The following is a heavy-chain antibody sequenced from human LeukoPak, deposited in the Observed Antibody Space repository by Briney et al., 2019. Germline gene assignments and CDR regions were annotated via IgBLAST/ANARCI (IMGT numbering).Heavy chain of an antibody. D-gene: IGHD2-15*01. CDR2: IIPIFGTA. Sequence: ASVKVSCKASGGTFSSYAISWVRQAPGQGLEWMGGIIPIFGTANYAQRFQGRVTITADKSTSTAYMELSSLRSEDTAVYYCARDGSCSGGSCYMNNWFDPWGQGTLVTVSS. CDR3: ARDGSCSGGSCYMNNWFDP. J-gene: IGHJ5*02. V-gene: IGHV1-69*06. CDR1: GGTFSSYA.